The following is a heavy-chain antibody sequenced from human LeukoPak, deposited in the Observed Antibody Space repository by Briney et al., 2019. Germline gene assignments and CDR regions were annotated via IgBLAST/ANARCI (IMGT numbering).Heavy chain of an antibody. J-gene: IGHJ4*02. D-gene: IGHD4-17*01. CDR3: ATISPLDVTTNY. V-gene: IGHV1-46*01. CDR1: GYTFTSYY. CDR2: INPSGGST. Sequence: ASVKVSCKASGYTFTSYYMHWVRQAPGQGLEWMGIINPSGGSTSYAQKFQGRVTMTTDTSASTAYMELRSLRSDDTAVYYCATISPLDVTTNYWGQGTLVTVSS.